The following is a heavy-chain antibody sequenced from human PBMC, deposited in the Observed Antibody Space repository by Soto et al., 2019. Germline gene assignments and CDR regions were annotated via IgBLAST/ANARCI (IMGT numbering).Heavy chain of an antibody. CDR1: GFTFSSYA. V-gene: IGHV3-23*01. CDR2: ISGSGGST. J-gene: IGHJ5*02. CDR3: AKDGLGYCSSTSCYP. D-gene: IGHD2-2*01. Sequence: LRLSCAASGFTFSSYAMSWVRQAPGKGLEWVSAISGSGGSTYYADSVKGRFTISRDDSKNTLYLQMNSLRAEDTAVYYCAKDGLGYCSSTSCYPRGQGTLVTVSS.